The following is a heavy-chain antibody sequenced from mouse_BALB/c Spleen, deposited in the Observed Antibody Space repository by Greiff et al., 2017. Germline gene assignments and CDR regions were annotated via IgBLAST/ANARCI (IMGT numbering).Heavy chain of an antibody. CDR1: GFTFSSFG. V-gene: IGHV5-17*02. J-gene: IGHJ4*01. D-gene: IGHD1-1*01. CDR3: ARSHYYGSSSFYAMDY. CDR2: ISSGSSTI. Sequence: EVHLVESGGGLVQPGGSRKLSCAASGFTFSSFGMHWVRQAPEKGLEWVAYISSGSSTIYYADTVKGRFTISRDNPKNTLFLQMTSLRSEDTAMYYCARSHYYGSSSFYAMDYWGQGTSVTVSS.